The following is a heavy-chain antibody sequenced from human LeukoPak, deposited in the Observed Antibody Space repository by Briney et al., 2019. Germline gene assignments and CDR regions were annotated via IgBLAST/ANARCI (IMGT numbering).Heavy chain of an antibody. V-gene: IGHV3-21*05. CDR1: GDGFTRHT. J-gene: IGHJ4*02. Sequence: GGSLTHPCAGSGDGFTRHTMNWVRRAPGKGLEWISYIWSTGEYIYYADSVKGRFTISRDNARTSVYLQMNSLRVEDTAIYYCAREYDSRARFDTWGQGGLVTVSS. CDR2: IWSTGEYI. CDR3: AREYDSRARFDT. D-gene: IGHD6-13*01.